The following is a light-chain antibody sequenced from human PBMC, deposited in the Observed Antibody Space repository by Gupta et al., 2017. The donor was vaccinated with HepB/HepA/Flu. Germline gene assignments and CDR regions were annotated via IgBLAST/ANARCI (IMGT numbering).Light chain of an antibody. V-gene: IGKV2-28*01. CDR2: LGS. J-gene: IGKJ3*01. CDR3: MQAVQKALT. CDR1: QSLLHSNGDHY. Sequence: DIVMTQSPLSLPVSPGEPASITCRASQSLLHSNGDHYLDWYVQKPGQSPQLLIYLGSNRASGVPDRFNGSGSGTDFTLKISRVEAEDAGVYYCMQAVQKALTFGHGTKVEIK.